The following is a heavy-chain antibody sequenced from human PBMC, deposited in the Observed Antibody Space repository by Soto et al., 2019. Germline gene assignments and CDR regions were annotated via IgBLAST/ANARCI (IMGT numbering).Heavy chain of an antibody. CDR2: IIPLFGTA. CDR1: GGTFSSYA. V-gene: IGHV1-69*01. Sequence: QVQLVQSGAEVKKPGSSVKVSCKASGGTFSSYAISWVRQAPGQGLEWMGGIIPLFGTANYAQKFQGRVTITADESASTAYMELRSLRSEDTAVYYCARGGIVGATAKESGLDFWYWGQGTLVTVSS. D-gene: IGHD1-26*01. CDR3: ARGGIVGATAKESGLDFWY. J-gene: IGHJ4*02.